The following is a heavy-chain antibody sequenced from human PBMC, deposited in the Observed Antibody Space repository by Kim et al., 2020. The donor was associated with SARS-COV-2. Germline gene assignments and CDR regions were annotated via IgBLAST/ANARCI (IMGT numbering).Heavy chain of an antibody. J-gene: IGHJ4*02. CDR1: GGTFSSYT. CDR2: IIPILGIA. D-gene: IGHD4-17*01. V-gene: IGHV1-69*04. CDR3: AREGDGDYVPPYFDY. Sequence: SVKVSCKASGGTFSSYTISWVRQAPGQGLEWMGRIIPILGIANYAQKFQGRVTITADKSTSTAYMELSSLRSEDTAVYYCAREGDGDYVPPYFDYWGQGTLVTVSS.